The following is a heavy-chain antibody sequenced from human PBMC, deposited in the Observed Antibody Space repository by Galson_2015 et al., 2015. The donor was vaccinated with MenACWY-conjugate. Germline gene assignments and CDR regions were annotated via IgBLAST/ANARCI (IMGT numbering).Heavy chain of an antibody. CDR3: TRESGAATYRHFFDI. V-gene: IGHV3-7*01. CDR1: GFTFSSYG. CDR2: INDGGGSEK. J-gene: IGHJ3*02. D-gene: IGHD3-3*02. Sequence: SLRLSCAASGFTFSSYGMSWVRQAPGKGLERVAKINDGGGSEKYYVDSVKGRFSISRDNATNSLYLQMSSLRAEDPAVYFCTRESGAATYRHFFDIWGRGTMLAVSS.